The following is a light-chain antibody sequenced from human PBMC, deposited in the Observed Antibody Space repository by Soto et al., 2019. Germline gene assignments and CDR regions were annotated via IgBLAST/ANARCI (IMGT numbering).Light chain of an antibody. CDR2: NVY. J-gene: IGLJ1*01. CDR3: SSYTYSSTYL. V-gene: IGLV2-14*03. CDR1: SSDVGGYNS. Sequence: QSVLTQPSSGTGSPGQSITISCTGTSSDVGGYNSVSWYQHHPGNAPKLMIYNVYNRPSGVFHRFSGSNSGSTASLTISGLQAEDEADYYCSSYTYSSTYLFGTGTKVSVL.